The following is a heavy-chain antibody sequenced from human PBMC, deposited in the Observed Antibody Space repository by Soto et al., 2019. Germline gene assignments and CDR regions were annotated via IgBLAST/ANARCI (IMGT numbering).Heavy chain of an antibody. J-gene: IGHJ4*02. D-gene: IGHD2-15*01. CDR3: ARGRDCSGGSCPDY. CDR2: IYYSGST. CDR1: GCSISSYY. Sequence: SETLSLTCTVSGCSISSYYWSWIRHPPGKGLEWIGYIYYSGSTNYNPSLKSRVTISVDTSKNQFSLKLSSVTAADTAVYYCARGRDCSGGSCPDYWGQGTLVTVSS. V-gene: IGHV4-59*08.